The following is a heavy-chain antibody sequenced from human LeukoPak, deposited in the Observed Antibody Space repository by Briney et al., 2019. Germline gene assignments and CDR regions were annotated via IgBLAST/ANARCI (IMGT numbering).Heavy chain of an antibody. Sequence: GGTLRLSCAASGFTFRNFAMSWVRQAPGGGLEWVSGISGNGGRTYYADSVKGRFAISRDDSKSTLYLQMNSLRGEDTAVYYCAKDFGRNLGGPGYWGRGTLVIVSS. CDR3: AKDFGRNLGGPGY. CDR2: ISGNGGRT. CDR1: GFTFRNFA. J-gene: IGHJ4*02. V-gene: IGHV3-23*01. D-gene: IGHD3-10*01.